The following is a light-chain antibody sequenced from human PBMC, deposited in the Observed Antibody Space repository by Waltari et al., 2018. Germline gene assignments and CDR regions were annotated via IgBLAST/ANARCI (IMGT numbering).Light chain of an antibody. Sequence: DIQMTQSPSSLSASVRDRVTITCRTSQSISNFLNWYQQKPGKAPKLLIYAASTLQSGVPSRFSGSGSGTDFTLTISNLQPEDVATYYCQQTSSSPRDTFGQGTKVEIK. J-gene: IGKJ2*01. CDR1: QSISNF. CDR2: AAS. V-gene: IGKV1-39*01. CDR3: QQTSSSPRDT.